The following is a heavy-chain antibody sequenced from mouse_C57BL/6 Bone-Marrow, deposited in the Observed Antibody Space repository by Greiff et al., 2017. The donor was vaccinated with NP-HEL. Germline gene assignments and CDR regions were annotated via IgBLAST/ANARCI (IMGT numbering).Heavy chain of an antibody. CDR2: INPGSGGT. Sequence: VKLQESGAELVRPGTSVKVSCKASGYAFTNYLIEWVKQRPGQGLEWIGVINPGSGGTNYNEKFKGKATLTADKSSSTAYMQLSSLTSEDSAVYFCARGYGSSLAWFAYWGQGTLVTVSA. J-gene: IGHJ3*01. D-gene: IGHD1-1*01. CDR3: ARGYGSSLAWFAY. V-gene: IGHV1-54*01. CDR1: GYAFTNYL.